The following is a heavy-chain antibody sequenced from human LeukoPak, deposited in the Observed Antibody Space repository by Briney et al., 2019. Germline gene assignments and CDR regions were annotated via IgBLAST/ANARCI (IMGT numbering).Heavy chain of an antibody. V-gene: IGHV4-61*02. CDR1: GGSISSGSYY. Sequence: SETLSLTCTVSGGSISSGSYYWSWIRQPAGKGLEWIGRIYTSGSTNYNPSLKSRVTISVDTSKNQFSLKLSSVTAADTAVYYCARGIGEMATVDAFDIWGQGTMVTVSS. J-gene: IGHJ3*02. CDR3: ARGIGEMATVDAFDI. D-gene: IGHD5-24*01. CDR2: IYTSGST.